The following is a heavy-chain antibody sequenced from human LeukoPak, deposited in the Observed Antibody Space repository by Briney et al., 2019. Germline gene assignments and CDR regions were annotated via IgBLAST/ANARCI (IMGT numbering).Heavy chain of an antibody. D-gene: IGHD3-22*01. CDR2: INPNSGGT. CDR3: ARGYYDSSGYYYNDY. V-gene: IGHV1-2*06. J-gene: IGHJ4*02. Sequence: ASVKVSCKASGYTFTGYYMHWVRHAPGQGLEWMGRINPNSGGTNYAQKFQGRVTMTRDTSISTAYMELSRLRSDDTAVYYCARGYYDSSGYYYNDYWGQGTLVTVSS. CDR1: GYTFTGYY.